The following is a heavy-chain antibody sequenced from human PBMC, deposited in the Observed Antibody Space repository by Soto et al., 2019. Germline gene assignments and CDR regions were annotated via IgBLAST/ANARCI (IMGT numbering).Heavy chain of an antibody. Sequence: SETLSLTCTVSGGSISSYYWSWIRQPPGKGLEWIGYIYYSGSTNYNPSLKSRVTISVDTSKNQFSLKLSSVTAADTAVYYCARDRDYMDVWGKGTTVTVSS. J-gene: IGHJ6*03. CDR3: ARDRDYMDV. CDR2: IYYSGST. CDR1: GGSISSYY. V-gene: IGHV4-59*01.